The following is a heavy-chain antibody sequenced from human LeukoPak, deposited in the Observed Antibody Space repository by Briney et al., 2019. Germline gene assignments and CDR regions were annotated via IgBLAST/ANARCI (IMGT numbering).Heavy chain of an antibody. V-gene: IGHV3-53*01. J-gene: IGHJ3*02. CDR3: ARSDYGDGLAFDI. D-gene: IGHD4-17*01. CDR1: GFTVSSNY. CDR2: IYSGGST. Sequence: PGGSLRLSCAASGFTVSSNYMSWVRQAPGKGLEWVSVIYSGGSTYYADSVKGRFTISRDNSKNTLYLQMNSLRAEDTAVYYCARSDYGDGLAFDIWGHGTMVTVSS.